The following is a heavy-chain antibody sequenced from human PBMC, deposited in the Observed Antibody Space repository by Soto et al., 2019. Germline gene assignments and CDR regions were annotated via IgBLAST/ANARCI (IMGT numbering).Heavy chain of an antibody. CDR3: ASDPNDASLHY. D-gene: IGHD2-8*01. CDR2: ISAYNGNT. J-gene: IGHJ4*02. Sequence: SSVKVSCKASGYTFTSYGISWVRQAPGQGLEWMGWISAYNGNTNYAQKLQGRVTMTTDTSTSTAYMELRRLRSDDTAVYYCASDPNDASLHYWGKGTLVTVSS. V-gene: IGHV1-18*01. CDR1: GYTFTSYG.